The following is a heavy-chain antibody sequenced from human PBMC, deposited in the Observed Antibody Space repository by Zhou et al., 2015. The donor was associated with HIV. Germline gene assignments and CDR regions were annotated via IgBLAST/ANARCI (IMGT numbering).Heavy chain of an antibody. J-gene: IGHJ6*03. V-gene: IGHV1-69*01. D-gene: IGHD2-15*01. Sequence: QVQLVQSGAEVKKPGSSVKVSCKASGGTFSSYAISWVRQAPGQGLEWMGGIIPIFGTANYAQKFQGRVTITADESTSTAYMELSSLRSEDTAVYYCARGGGYCSGGSCYTHGYYYYYYYMDVWGKGTTVTVSS. CDR3: ARGGGYCSGGSCYTHGYYYYYYYMDV. CDR2: IIPIFGTA. CDR1: GGTFSSYA.